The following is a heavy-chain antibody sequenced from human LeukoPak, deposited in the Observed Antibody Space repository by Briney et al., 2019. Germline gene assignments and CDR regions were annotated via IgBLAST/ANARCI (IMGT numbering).Heavy chain of an antibody. V-gene: IGHV4-59*08. CDR2: IYYSGST. CDR1: GGSISSYY. Sequence: SSETLSLTCTVSGGSISSYYWSWIRQPLGKGLEWIGYIYYSGSTNYNPSLKSRVTISVDTSKNQFSLKLSSVTAADTAVYYCARLKDGSGGWFDPWGQGTLVTVSS. D-gene: IGHD2-15*01. CDR3: ARLKDGSGGWFDP. J-gene: IGHJ5*02.